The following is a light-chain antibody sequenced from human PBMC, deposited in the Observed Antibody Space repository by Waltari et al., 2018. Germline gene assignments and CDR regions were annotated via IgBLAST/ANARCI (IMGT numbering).Light chain of an antibody. J-gene: IGLJ3*02. CDR1: STAIGSYKL. CDR2: EDT. Sequence: QSALTQPASVSGSPGQSITISCTGTSTAIGSYKLVSWYQHHSGEAPKLIIYEDTQRPSGVSNRFSGSKSGSTASLTISGLEAEDGADYYCCSFSGRPWVFGGGTRLTVL. CDR3: CSFSGRPWV. V-gene: IGLV2-23*01.